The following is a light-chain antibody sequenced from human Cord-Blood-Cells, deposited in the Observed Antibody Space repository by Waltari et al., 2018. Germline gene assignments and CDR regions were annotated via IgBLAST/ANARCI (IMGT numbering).Light chain of an antibody. CDR2: DVS. J-gene: IGLJ3*02. Sequence: QSALTQPASVSGSPGQSITISCTGTSSDVGGYNYVSWYQQHPGQAPKLMIYDVSEQPSRVANRFSGSNSGNTTSRAISRLQTEDEADYYGSSSTRSSTSVFSGGTKLPVL. CDR1: SSDVGGYNY. CDR3: SSSTRSSTSV. V-gene: IGLV2-14*01.